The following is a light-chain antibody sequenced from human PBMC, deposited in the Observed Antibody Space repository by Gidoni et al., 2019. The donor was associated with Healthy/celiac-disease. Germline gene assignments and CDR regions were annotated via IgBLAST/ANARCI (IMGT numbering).Light chain of an antibody. CDR1: SSDVGGYNY. CDR3: SSYTSSSTPVV. CDR2: EVS. J-gene: IGLJ2*01. Sequence: QSALTQPASVSGSPGQSITISCTGTSSDVGGYNYVSWYQQHPGKAPKLMIYEVSNRPSGVSNRFSGSKSGNTASLTISGLQAEDEADYYCSSYTSSSTPVVFG. V-gene: IGLV2-14*01.